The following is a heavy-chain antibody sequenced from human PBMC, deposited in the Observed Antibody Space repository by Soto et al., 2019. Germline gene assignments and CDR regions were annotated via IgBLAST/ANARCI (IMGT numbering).Heavy chain of an antibody. J-gene: IGHJ4*02. CDR2: IYYSGST. Sequence: PSETLSLTCTVSGGSISSSSYYWGWIRQPPGKGLEWIGSIYYSGSTYYNPSLKSRVTISVDTSKNQFSLKLSSVTAADTAVYYCARQDDFWSDPSHKFDYWGQGTLVTVSS. D-gene: IGHD3-3*01. V-gene: IGHV4-39*01. CDR3: ARQDDFWSDPSHKFDY. CDR1: GGSISSSSYY.